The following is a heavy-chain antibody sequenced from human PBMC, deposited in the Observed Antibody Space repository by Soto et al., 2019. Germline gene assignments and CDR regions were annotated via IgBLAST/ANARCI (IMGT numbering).Heavy chain of an antibody. CDR2: ISYDGSNK. CDR1: GFTFSSYG. D-gene: IGHD3-22*01. Sequence: PGGSLRLSCAASGFTFSSYGMHWVRRAPGKGLEWVAVISYDGSNKYYADSVKGRFTISRDNSKNTLYLQMNSLRAEDTAVYYCAKDSSAGYYYDSSGYYFGPKHYYFDYWGQGTLVTVSS. CDR3: AKDSSAGYYYDSSGYYFGPKHYYFDY. J-gene: IGHJ4*02. V-gene: IGHV3-30*18.